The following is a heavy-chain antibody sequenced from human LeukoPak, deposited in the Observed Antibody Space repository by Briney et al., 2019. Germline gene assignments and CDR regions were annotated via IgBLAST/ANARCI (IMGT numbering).Heavy chain of an antibody. V-gene: IGHV1-69*04. J-gene: IGHJ6*02. D-gene: IGHD3-9*01. CDR1: GGTFSSYA. CDR3: ARDWDGYYDIHYGMDV. CDR2: IIPILGIA. Sequence: SVKVSCKASGGTFSSYAISWVRQAPGQGLEWMGRIIPILGIANYAQKFQGRVTITADKSTSTAYMELSSLRSEDTAVYYCARDWDGYYDIHYGMDVWGQGTTVTVSS.